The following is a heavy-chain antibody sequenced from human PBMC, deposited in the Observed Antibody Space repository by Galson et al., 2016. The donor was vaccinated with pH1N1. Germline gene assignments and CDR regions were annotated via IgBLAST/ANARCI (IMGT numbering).Heavy chain of an antibody. V-gene: IGHV5-51*03. CDR3: ARQYDSGDYRGDAFDI. J-gene: IGHJ3*02. D-gene: IGHD4-17*01. Sequence: QSGAEVKKPGESLKISCKAPGYRFTSYWTAWVRQVPGKGLEWVGVVNPGGSTIRYSPPFQGLVTISSDKSINIAYLQWNSLRASDTATYSCARQYDSGDYRGDAFDIWGQGTVVIVSS. CDR1: GYRFTSYW. CDR2: VNPGGSTI.